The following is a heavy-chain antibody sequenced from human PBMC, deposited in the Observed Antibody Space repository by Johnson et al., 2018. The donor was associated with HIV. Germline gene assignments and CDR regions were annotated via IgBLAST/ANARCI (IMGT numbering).Heavy chain of an antibody. CDR1: GFTFSSYG. J-gene: IGHJ3*02. V-gene: IGHV3-NL1*01. CDR2: INWIGGAT. D-gene: IGHD3-10*01. Sequence: QVQLVESGGGVVQPGGSLRLSCAASGFTFSSYGMHWVRQAPGKGLEWVLGINWIGGATVNADSVKGRFPISRDNAKNSLYMKMGSLRAEDTAVYYCARIKRSLLWYDAFDIWGQGTMVTVSS. CDR3: ARIKRSLLWYDAFDI.